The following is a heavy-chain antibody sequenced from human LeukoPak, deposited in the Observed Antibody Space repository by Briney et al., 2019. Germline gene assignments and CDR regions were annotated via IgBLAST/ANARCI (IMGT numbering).Heavy chain of an antibody. CDR3: ARVILHYDILTGYYP. D-gene: IGHD3-9*01. V-gene: IGHV1-18*01. J-gene: IGHJ5*02. Sequence: ASVKVSCKASGYTFTSYGISWVRQAPGQGLEWMGWISAYNGNTNYAQKFQGRVTMTTDTSTSTAYMELRSLRSDDTAVYYCARVILHYDILTGYYPWGQGTLVTVSS. CDR1: GYTFTSYG. CDR2: ISAYNGNT.